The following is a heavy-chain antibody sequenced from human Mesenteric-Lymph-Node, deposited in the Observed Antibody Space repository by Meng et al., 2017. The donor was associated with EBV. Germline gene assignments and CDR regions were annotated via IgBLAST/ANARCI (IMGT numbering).Heavy chain of an antibody. D-gene: IGHD3-3*01. Sequence: QVHLQESGPGLVKPSETLSLTCSVPRGSMSSRYWGWFRQPPGKGLEWIGYIFYSGTTYYNPSLKGRVTISVDTSKNQFSLTLTSVTAADTAVYSCARHDFWSGFDYWGQGALVTVSS. CDR3: ARHDFWSGFDY. J-gene: IGHJ4*02. CDR2: IFYSGTT. V-gene: IGHV4-59*11. CDR1: RGSMSSRY.